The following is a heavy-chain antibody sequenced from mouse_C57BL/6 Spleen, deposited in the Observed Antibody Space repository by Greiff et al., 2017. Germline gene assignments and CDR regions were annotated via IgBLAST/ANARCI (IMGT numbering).Heavy chain of an antibody. CDR3: ARWGYGSIFDY. CDR1: GYTFTSYW. Sequence: QVQLKQPGAELVKPGASVKLSCKASGYTFTSYWMHWVKQRPGQGLEWIGMIHPNSGSTNYNEKFKSKATLTVDKSSSTAYMQLSSLTSEDSAVYYCARWGYGSIFDYWGQGTTLTVSS. D-gene: IGHD1-1*01. CDR2: IHPNSGST. J-gene: IGHJ2*01. V-gene: IGHV1-64*01.